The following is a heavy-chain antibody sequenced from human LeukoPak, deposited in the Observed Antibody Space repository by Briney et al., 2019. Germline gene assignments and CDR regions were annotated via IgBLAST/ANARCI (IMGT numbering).Heavy chain of an antibody. Sequence: SETLSLTCTVSGASISSSYWNWIRQPPGKRLEWIGYIYYNGNTNSNPSLKSRVTISADTSKNRFSLKLSSVTAADTAIYYCVRGNYDNRGYSNAFDIWGQGTMVTVSS. D-gene: IGHD3-22*01. CDR2: IYYNGNT. V-gene: IGHV4-59*01. CDR1: GASISSSY. J-gene: IGHJ3*02. CDR3: VRGNYDNRGYSNAFDI.